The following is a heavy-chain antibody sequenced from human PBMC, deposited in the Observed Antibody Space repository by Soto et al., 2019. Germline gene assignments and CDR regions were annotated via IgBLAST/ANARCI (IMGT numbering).Heavy chain of an antibody. CDR1: GFTFTSYS. V-gene: IGHV3-48*02. CDR3: AKVRNYYGSGSYSY. D-gene: IGHD3-10*01. Sequence: HPGGSLRLSCAASGFTFTSYSMNWVRQAPGQGLEWVSYITSKSTTIKYADSVEGRFTVSRDNAKNSLYLQLNSLRDEDTAVYYCAKVRNYYGSGSYSYWGQGTLVTVSS. CDR2: ITSKSTTI. J-gene: IGHJ4*02.